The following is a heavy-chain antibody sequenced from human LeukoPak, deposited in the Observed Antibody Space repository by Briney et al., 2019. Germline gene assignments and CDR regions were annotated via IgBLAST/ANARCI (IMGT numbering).Heavy chain of an antibody. CDR1: GFTFSNYG. CDR3: AREMGLNIVATFGY. J-gene: IGHJ4*02. V-gene: IGHV3-33*01. CDR2: IWYDGSNK. Sequence: PGRSLRLSCAASGFTFSNYGMHWVRQAPGKGLEWVALIWYDGSNKYYADSVQGRFINSRDNSKNTLYLQMNSLRAEDTAVYYCAREMGLNIVATFGYWGQGTLVTVSS. D-gene: IGHD5-12*01.